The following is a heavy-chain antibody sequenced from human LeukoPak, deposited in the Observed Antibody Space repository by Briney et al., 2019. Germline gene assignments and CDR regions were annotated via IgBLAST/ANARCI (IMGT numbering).Heavy chain of an antibody. J-gene: IGHJ4*02. CDR2: ISYDGSEQ. V-gene: IGHV3-30*04. CDR1: GFTFSHYA. D-gene: IGHD3/OR15-3a*01. Sequence: GGSLRLSCAASGFTFSHYAMYWVRQAPGKGLEWVALISYDGSEQHYADSVKGRFTISRDSPKNTLYLQVNTLRPEDTAVYYCARERTGFYAEYWGQGTLVTVSS. CDR3: ARERTGFYAEY.